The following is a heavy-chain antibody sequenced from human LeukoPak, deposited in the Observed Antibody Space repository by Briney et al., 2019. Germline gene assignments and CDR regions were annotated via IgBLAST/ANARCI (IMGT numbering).Heavy chain of an antibody. D-gene: IGHD5-24*01. CDR3: ARHGYNYGFDY. V-gene: IGHV3-74*01. CDR1: GFTISGYW. CDR2: ISGDGSIT. J-gene: IGHJ4*02. Sequence: GGSLTLSCAASGFTISGYWMHWVRQAPGKGLVWVSRISGDGSITAYADSVKGRFTISRDNAKNTLYLQMNSLSAEDTAVYYCARHGYNYGFDYWGQGTLVTVSS.